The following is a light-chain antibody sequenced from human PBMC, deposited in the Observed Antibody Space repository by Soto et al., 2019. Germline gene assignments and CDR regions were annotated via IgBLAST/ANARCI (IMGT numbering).Light chain of an antibody. CDR2: LNSDGSH. CDR1: SGHSSYA. Sequence: QSVLTQSPSVSASLGASVKLTCTLSSGHSSYAIAWHQQQPGEGPRYLMKLNSDGSHTKGGGIPDRFSGSSSGAERYLTVSSLQSEDEADYYCQTWGTGSVVFGGGTKVTVL. J-gene: IGLJ2*01. V-gene: IGLV4-69*01. CDR3: QTWGTGSVV.